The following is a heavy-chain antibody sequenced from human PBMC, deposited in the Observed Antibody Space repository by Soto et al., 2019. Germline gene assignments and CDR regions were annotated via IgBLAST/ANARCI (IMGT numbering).Heavy chain of an antibody. D-gene: IGHD5-12*01. CDR3: ARDPEKYRGCDLGIDY. Sequence: GGSLRLSCAASGFTFSNYEMNWVRQAPGKGLEWVSYISSSGKTIYYADSVKGRFTISRDNAKNSLYLQMNSLRTEDTAVYYCARDPEKYRGCDLGIDYWGQGTLVTVSS. J-gene: IGHJ4*02. V-gene: IGHV3-48*03. CDR1: GFTFSNYE. CDR2: ISSSGKTI.